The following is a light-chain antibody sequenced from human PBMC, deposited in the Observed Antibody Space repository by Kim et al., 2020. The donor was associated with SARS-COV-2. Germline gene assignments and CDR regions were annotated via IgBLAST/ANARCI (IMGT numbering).Light chain of an antibody. CDR1: HIFNSRY. J-gene: IGKJ1*01. CDR3: QQYGSSQT. Sequence: LSPGERATLSCRASHIFNSRYLAWYQHKPGQAPRLLIYAASTRATGIPDRFSGSGSGTDFTLTISRLEPEDFAVYYCQQYGSSQTFGQGTKVDIK. CDR2: AAS. V-gene: IGKV3-20*01.